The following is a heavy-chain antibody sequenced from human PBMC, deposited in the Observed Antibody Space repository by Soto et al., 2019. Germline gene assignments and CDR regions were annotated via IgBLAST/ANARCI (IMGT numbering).Heavy chain of an antibody. Sequence: EEILVESGGKLVQPGESLRLSCAASGFTFSNFGMNWVCQVPGGGLEWLSYITSSVSTIYYADSVKGRFTISRDNAKRSLYLQMDSLRVEDTGIYYCAREGAYLQADDAFDLWGQGTMVVVSS. CDR2: ITSSVSTI. J-gene: IGHJ3*01. CDR1: GFTFSNFG. V-gene: IGHV3-48*01. CDR3: AREGAYLQADDAFDL.